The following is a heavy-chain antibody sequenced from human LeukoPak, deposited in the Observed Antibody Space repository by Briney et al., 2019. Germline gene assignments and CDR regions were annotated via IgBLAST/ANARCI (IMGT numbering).Heavy chain of an antibody. V-gene: IGHV1-2*02. D-gene: IGHD2-15*01. CDR3: ARRGYCSGGSCLKGFDY. J-gene: IGHJ4*02. Sequence: ASVKVSCKASGYTFTGYYMHWVRQAPGQGLEWMGWINPNSGGTNYAQKFQGRVTMTRDTSISTAYMELSRLRSDDTAVYYCARRGYCSGGSCLKGFDYWGQGTLVTVSS. CDR2: INPNSGGT. CDR1: GYTFTGYY.